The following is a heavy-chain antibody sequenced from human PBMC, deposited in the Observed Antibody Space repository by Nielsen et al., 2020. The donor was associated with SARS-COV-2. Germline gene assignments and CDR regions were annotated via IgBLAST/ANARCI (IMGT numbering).Heavy chain of an antibody. J-gene: IGHJ4*02. CDR3: ANVAPTYIAAAAANY. Sequence: GESLKISCAASGFTFRNSAMSWVRQAPGKGLEWVSSINSAGDVTYYTGSVKGRFTVSSDNSKSMVYLQMHSLRVEDSARYYCANVAPTYIAAAAANYWGQGIGVTVSA. CDR1: GFTFRNSA. CDR2: INSAGDVT. D-gene: IGHD6-13*01. V-gene: IGHV3-23*01.